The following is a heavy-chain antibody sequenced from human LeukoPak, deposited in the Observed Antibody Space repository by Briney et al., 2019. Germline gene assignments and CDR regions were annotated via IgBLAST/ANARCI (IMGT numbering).Heavy chain of an antibody. V-gene: IGHV4-59*01. CDR1: VGSMTSDY. D-gene: IGHD2/OR15-2a*01. CDR3: ARGYYFPDY. CDR2: IYYSGTT. Sequence: PSETLSLTCAVSVGSMTSDYWSWIRQPPGKGLEWIGYIYYSGTTYYNPSFKSRVTISVDTSKNQFSLKLTSVTAADTAVYYCARGYYFPDYWGQGTLVTVSS. J-gene: IGHJ4*02.